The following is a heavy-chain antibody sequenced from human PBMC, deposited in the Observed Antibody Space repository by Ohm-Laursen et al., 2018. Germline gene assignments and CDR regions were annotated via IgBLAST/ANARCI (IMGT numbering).Heavy chain of an antibody. V-gene: IGHV3-66*01. CDR3: AKDLHYYDSSGYFPL. CDR2: IYSGGST. D-gene: IGHD3-22*01. J-gene: IGHJ4*02. CDR1: GFTVSSNY. Sequence: SLRLSCTASGFTVSSNYMSWVRQAPGKGLEWVSVIYSGGSTYYADSVKGRFTISRDNSKNTLYLQMNSLRAEDTAVYYCAKDLHYYDSSGYFPLWGQGTLVTVSS.